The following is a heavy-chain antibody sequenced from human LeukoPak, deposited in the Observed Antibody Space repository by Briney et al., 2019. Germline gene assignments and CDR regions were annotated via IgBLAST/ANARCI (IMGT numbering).Heavy chain of an antibody. CDR3: ASLRDGYNLDY. D-gene: IGHD5-24*01. CDR2: MYYSGST. Sequence: KTSETLSLTCTVSGGSISSSRYYWGWIRQPPGKGLEWIGSMYYSGSTYYNQSLKSRVTISVDTSKNQLSLKLSSVTAADTAVYYCASLRDGYNLDYWGQGTLVTVSS. V-gene: IGHV4-39*01. CDR1: GGSISSSRYY. J-gene: IGHJ4*02.